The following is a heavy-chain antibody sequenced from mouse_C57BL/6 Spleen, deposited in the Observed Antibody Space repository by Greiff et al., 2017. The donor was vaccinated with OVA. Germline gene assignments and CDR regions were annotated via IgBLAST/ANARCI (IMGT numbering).Heavy chain of an antibody. Sequence: VQLKESGPGLVAPSQSLSITCTVSGFSLTSYAISWVRQPPGKGLEWLGVLWTGGGTNYNSALKSRLSISKDNSKSQVFLKMNSLQADDTARNYCASQLGRMVYAMDYWGQGTSVTVSS. CDR2: LWTGGGT. J-gene: IGHJ4*01. V-gene: IGHV2-9-1*01. CDR1: GFSLTSYA. D-gene: IGHD4-1*02. CDR3: ASQLGRMVYAMDY.